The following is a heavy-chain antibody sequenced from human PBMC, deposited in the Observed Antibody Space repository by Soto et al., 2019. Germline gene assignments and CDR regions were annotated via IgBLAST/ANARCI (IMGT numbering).Heavy chain of an antibody. J-gene: IGHJ4*02. CDR2: IYYSGST. CDR1: GGPISSGGYY. D-gene: IGHD6-13*01. Sequence: PWETLSLTCTVSGGPISSGGYYWTWIRQHPGKGLEWIGYIYYSGSTYYNPSLKSRVTISVDTSKNQFSLKLSSVTAADTAVYYCAREFEAAGSFDYWGQGTLVTVSS. V-gene: IGHV4-31*03. CDR3: AREFEAAGSFDY.